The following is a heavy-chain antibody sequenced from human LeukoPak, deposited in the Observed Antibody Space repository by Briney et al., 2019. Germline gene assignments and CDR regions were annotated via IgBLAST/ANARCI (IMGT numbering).Heavy chain of an antibody. V-gene: IGHV3-21*01. CDR2: ISSSSSYI. Sequence: GGSLRLSCAASGYTFSSYSMNWVRQAPGKGLEWVSSISSSSSYIYYADSVKGRFTISRDNSKNTLYLQMNSLRAEDTAVYYCAKDGGGYYYDSSGYYPDYWGQGTLVTVSS. D-gene: IGHD3-22*01. J-gene: IGHJ4*02. CDR1: GYTFSSYS. CDR3: AKDGGGYYYDSSGYYPDY.